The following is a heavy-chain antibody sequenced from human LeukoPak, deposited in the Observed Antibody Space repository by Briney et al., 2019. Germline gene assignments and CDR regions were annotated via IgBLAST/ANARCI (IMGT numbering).Heavy chain of an antibody. CDR1: GFTVSSNY. J-gene: IGHJ4*02. CDR2: IYSGGST. D-gene: IGHD2-2*01. V-gene: IGHV3-53*01. CDR3: AKDQGGYCSSTSCGY. Sequence: GGSLRLSCAASGFTVSSNYMSWVRQAPGKGLEWVSVIYSGGSTYYADSVKGRFTISRDNSKNTLYLQMNSLRAEDTAVYYCAKDQGGYCSSTSCGYWGQGTLVTVSS.